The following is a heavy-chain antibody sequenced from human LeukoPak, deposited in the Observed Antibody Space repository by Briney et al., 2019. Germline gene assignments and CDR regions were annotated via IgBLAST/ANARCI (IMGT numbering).Heavy chain of an antibody. Sequence: ASVKVSCKASGYTFTSYGISWVRQAPGQGLEWMGWISAYNGNTNYAQKLQGRVTMTTDTSTSTACMELRSLRSDDTAVYYCARGRYCSSTSCYTGDNWFDPWGQGTLVTVSS. D-gene: IGHD2-2*02. CDR2: ISAYNGNT. J-gene: IGHJ5*02. CDR3: ARGRYCSSTSCYTGDNWFDP. CDR1: GYTFTSYG. V-gene: IGHV1-18*01.